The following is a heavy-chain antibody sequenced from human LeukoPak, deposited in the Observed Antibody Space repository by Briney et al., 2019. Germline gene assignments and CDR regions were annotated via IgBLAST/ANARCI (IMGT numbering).Heavy chain of an antibody. J-gene: IGHJ4*02. CDR2: MHPHSGNT. CDR3: TRDSSGSSVGTGFDY. D-gene: IGHD1-26*01. V-gene: IGHV1-8*01. CDR1: GYTFASYD. Sequence: ASVQVSCKAAGYTFASYDINWVRQATGQGLEWMGWMHPHSGNTGYAQTFQGRVTMTTNISTSTAYMELSSLRYEDTAVYYCTRDSSGSSVGTGFDYWGQGTLVTVSS.